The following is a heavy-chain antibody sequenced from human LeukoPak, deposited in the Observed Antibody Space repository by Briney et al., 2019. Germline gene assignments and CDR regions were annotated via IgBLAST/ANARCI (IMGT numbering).Heavy chain of an antibody. CDR1: GSTFSSYA. CDR2: ISNSGDST. Sequence: GGSLRLSCAASGSTFSSYAMSWVRQAPGKGLEWVSGISNSGDSTYYADSVKGRFTISRDNSKNTLYLQMNSLRAEDTAVYFCTSSSSSLPYYFDFWGQGSLVAVSS. CDR3: TSSSSSLPYYFDF. J-gene: IGHJ4*02. D-gene: IGHD6-6*01. V-gene: IGHV3-23*01.